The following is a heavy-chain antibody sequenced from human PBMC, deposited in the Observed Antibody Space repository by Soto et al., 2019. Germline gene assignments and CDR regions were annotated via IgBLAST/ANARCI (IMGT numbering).Heavy chain of an antibody. CDR3: ARGVTVFGLVSRFWFDP. D-gene: IGHD3-3*01. V-gene: IGHV4-30-4*01. Sequence: PSETLSLTCTVSGGSISSGDYSWSWVRQSPXXGLEWIGHIYNSGITYYNPSLKSRXXXXXXXXXNQFSLRLNSLTAADRAVYFCARGVTVFGLVSRFWFDPWGQGTVVTVSS. CDR1: GGSISSGDYS. J-gene: IGHJ5*02. CDR2: IYNSGIT.